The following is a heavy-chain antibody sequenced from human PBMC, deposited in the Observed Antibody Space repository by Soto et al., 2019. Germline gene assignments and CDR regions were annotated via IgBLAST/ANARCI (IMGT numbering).Heavy chain of an antibody. CDR3: ARDGGSGTPVAGSQDRNMYFGMDV. CDR1: GFTVSGNS. V-gene: IGHV3-53*01. Sequence: EVQLLDSGGDLIQPGGSLRPSCGASGFTVSGNSLSWVRQAPGKGLEWVSYIFIDGSTYYADSVRGRFTISRDNSXXTXXLQMHNLRAEDTAVYYCARDGGSGTPVAGSQDRNMYFGMDVWGQGTTVIVSS. J-gene: IGHJ6*02. D-gene: IGHD6-19*01. CDR2: IFIDGST.